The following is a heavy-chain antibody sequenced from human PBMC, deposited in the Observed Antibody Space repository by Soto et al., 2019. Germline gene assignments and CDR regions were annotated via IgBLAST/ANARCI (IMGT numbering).Heavy chain of an antibody. V-gene: IGHV4-31*03. J-gene: IGHJ5*02. D-gene: IGHD2-2*01. CDR2: IYYSGST. CDR1: GGSISSGGYY. CDR3: ARAGVVVPAAIEFRDWFDP. Sequence: SETLSLTCTVSGGSISSGGYYWSWIRQHPGKGLEWIGYIYYSGSTYYNPSLKSRVTISVDTSKNQFPLKLSSVTAAGTAVYYCARAGVVVPAAIEFRDWFDPWGQGTLVTVSS.